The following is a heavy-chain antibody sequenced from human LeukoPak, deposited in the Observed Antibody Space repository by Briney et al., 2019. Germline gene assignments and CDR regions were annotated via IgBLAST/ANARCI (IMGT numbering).Heavy chain of an antibody. CDR2: ISSSGSTI. V-gene: IGHV3-48*03. D-gene: IGHD5-24*01. CDR3: ARETFRDGYNNDY. CDR1: GFTFSSYE. Sequence: GGSLRLSCAASGFTFSSYEMNWVRQAPGKGLEWVSYISSSGSTIYYADSVKGRFTISRDNAKNSLYLQMNSLRAEDTAVYYCARETFRDGYNNDYWGQGTLVTVSS. J-gene: IGHJ4*02.